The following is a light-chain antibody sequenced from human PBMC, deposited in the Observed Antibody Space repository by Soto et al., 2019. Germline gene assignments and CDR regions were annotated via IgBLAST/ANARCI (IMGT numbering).Light chain of an antibody. CDR2: DAS. CDR3: QQRSNWPPFLT. J-gene: IGKJ4*01. V-gene: IGKV3-11*01. CDR1: QSVSSY. Sequence: IVLTQSPATLSLSPGERATLSCRASQSVSSYLAWYQQKPGQAPRLLIYDASNRATGIPARFSGSGSGTDFTLTISGLEPEDFAVYYCQQRSNWPPFLTFGGGTKVEIK.